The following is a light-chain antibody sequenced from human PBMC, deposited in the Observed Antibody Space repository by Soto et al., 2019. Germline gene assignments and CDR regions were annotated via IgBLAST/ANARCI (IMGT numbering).Light chain of an antibody. CDR1: SSDVGTYKY. CDR2: EVS. Sequence: QSALTQPASVSGSPGQSITISCTGTSSDVGTYKYVSWYQQLPGKAPKLMIYEVSNRPSGVSNRFSGSKSGNTASLTISGLQPEDEADYYCNSYTRRYTFVLGTGTKLTVL. CDR3: NSYTRRYTFV. J-gene: IGLJ1*01. V-gene: IGLV2-14*01.